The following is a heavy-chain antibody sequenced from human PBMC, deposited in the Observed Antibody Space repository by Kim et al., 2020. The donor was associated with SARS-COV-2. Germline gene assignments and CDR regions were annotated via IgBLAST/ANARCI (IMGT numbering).Heavy chain of an antibody. Sequence: GGSLRLSCAASGFTFSDSPMHWVRQAPGKGLEWVAVISNDGSWQSYPESVKGRFIISRDNSKNTLYMEMNSLRREHTATYYCAREGGTSGHAGWVDARGQGSLVTVSS. V-gene: IGHV3-30*04. CDR2: ISNDGSWQ. D-gene: IGHD5-12*01. CDR3: AREGGTSGHAGWVDA. J-gene: IGHJ5*02. CDR1: GFTFSDSP.